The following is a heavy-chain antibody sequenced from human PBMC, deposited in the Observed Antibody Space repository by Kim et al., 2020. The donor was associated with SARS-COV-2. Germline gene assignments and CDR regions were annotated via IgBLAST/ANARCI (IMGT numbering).Heavy chain of an antibody. CDR3: ARPYRGGSFDI. CDR2: IKQDARVI. D-gene: IGHD3-16*01. V-gene: IGHV3-7*01. J-gene: IGHJ3*02. Sequence: GGSLRLSCAASGFTFSSYWMSWVRQAPGKGLEWVASIKQDARVISYVDSVRGRFTISRDNAKNSLSLQMDSLRAEDTALYFCARPYRGGSFDIWGQGTMVTDSS. CDR1: GFTFSSYW.